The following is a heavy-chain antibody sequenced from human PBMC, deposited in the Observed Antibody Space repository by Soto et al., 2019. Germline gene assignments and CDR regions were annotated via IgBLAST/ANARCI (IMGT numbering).Heavy chain of an antibody. CDR3: AKGGELGADDY. D-gene: IGHD7-27*01. Sequence: GGSLRLSCAASGFTFSSYAMSWVRQAPGKGLEWGSAISGSGGSTYYADSVKGRFTISRDNSKNTLYLQMNSLRAEDTDLYYCAKGGELGADDYWGQGTLVTVSS. V-gene: IGHV3-23*01. J-gene: IGHJ4*02. CDR2: ISGSGGST. CDR1: GFTFSSYA.